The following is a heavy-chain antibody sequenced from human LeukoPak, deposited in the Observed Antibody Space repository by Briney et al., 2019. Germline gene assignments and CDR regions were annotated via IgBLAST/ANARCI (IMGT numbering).Heavy chain of an antibody. CDR3: ARAMYTTSSGYDY. CDR2: TSSSGSTI. V-gene: IGHV3-48*03. J-gene: IGHJ4*02. D-gene: IGHD6-6*01. CDR1: GFTFSSYE. Sequence: PGGSLRLSCAASGFTFSSYEMTWVRQAPGKGLEWVSYTSSSGSTIYYADSVKGRFTISRDNAKNSLYLQLSSLRAEDTAVYYCARAMYTTSSGYDYWGQGTLVTVSS.